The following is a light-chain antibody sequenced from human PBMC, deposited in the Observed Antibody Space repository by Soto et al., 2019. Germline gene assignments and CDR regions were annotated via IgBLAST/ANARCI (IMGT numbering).Light chain of an antibody. V-gene: IGLV1-40*01. J-gene: IGLJ1*01. CDR2: DNN. CDR3: QSYDSSMSGYV. CDR1: SSNIGAGYD. Sequence: SVLTQPPSVSGAPGQRVTISCTGSSSNIGAGYDVHWYQQLPGTAPKLLIYDNNNRPSGVPDRFSGSKSGTSASLAITGLQAEDEADYYCQSYDSSMSGYVFGTGTKV.